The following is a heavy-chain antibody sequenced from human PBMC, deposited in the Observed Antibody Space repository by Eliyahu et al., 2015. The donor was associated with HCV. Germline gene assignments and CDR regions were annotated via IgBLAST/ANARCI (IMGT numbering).Heavy chain of an antibody. CDR3: ARIRYYDSSGYYSLDAFDI. CDR2: IFSNDEK. D-gene: IGHD3-22*01. J-gene: IGHJ3*02. Sequence: QVTLKESGPVLVKPTETLTLTCTVSGFSLSNAXMGVSWIRQPPGKALEWLAHIFSNDEKSYSTSLKSRLTISKDTSKSQVVLTMTNMDPVDTATYYCARIRYYDSSGYYSLDAFDIWGQGTMVTVSS. V-gene: IGHV2-26*01. CDR1: GFSLSNAXMG.